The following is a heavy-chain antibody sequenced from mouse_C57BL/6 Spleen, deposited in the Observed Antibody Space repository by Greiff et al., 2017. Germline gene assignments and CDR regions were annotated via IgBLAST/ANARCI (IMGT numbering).Heavy chain of an antibody. CDR1: GYTFTSYW. V-gene: IGHV1-55*01. CDR3: ARYDYAAWFAY. CDR2: IYPGSGST. J-gene: IGHJ3*01. Sequence: QVHVKQPGAELVKPGASVKMSCKASGYTFTSYWITWVKQRPGQGLEWIGDIYPGSGSTNYNEKFKSKDTLTVDTSSSTAYMQLSSLTSEDSAVYYCARYDYAAWFAYWGQGTLVTVSA. D-gene: IGHD2-4*01.